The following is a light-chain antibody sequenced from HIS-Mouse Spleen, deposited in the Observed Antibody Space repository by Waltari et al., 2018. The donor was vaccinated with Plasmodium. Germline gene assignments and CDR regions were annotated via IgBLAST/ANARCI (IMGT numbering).Light chain of an antibody. Sequence: EIVMTQSPATLSVSPGERATLSCRASQRVSSNLAWYQPKPGQAPRLLIYGASPRATGIPARFSGSGSGTEFTLTISSLQSEDFAVYYCQQYNNWSFTFGPGTKVDIK. CDR2: GAS. V-gene: IGKV3-15*01. CDR1: QRVSSN. J-gene: IGKJ3*01. CDR3: QQYNNWSFT.